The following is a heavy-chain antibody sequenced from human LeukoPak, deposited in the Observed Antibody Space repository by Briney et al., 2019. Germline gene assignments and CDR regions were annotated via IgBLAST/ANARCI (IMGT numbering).Heavy chain of an antibody. CDR3: ARLHDGYRYGADY. D-gene: IGHD5-18*01. V-gene: IGHV4-59*08. J-gene: IGHJ4*02. CDR1: GGSISSYY. Sequence: SETLSLTCTVSGGSISSYYWSWVRQPPGKGLEGSGYIYYSGSTNYNPSLKSRVTISVDTSKNQFSLKLSPVTAADTAVYYCARLHDGYRYGADYWGQGTLVTAS. CDR2: IYYSGST.